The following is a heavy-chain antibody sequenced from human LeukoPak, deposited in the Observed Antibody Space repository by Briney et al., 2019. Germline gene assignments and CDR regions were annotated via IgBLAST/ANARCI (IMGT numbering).Heavy chain of an antibody. D-gene: IGHD4-17*01. CDR3: ARDGYGDYYFQH. CDR2: IYTSGST. J-gene: IGHJ1*01. Sequence: SETLSLTCSVSGDSISYYCWSWVWQPAGKGLDLIGRIYTSGSTNYNPSLKSRVTMSVDTSKNQFSLKLSSVTAADTAVYYCARDGYGDYYFQHWGQGTLVTVSS. CDR1: GDSISYYC. V-gene: IGHV4-4*07.